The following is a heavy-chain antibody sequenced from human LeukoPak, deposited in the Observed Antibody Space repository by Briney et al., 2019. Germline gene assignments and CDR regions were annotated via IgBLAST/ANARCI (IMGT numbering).Heavy chain of an antibody. Sequence: GGSLRLSCAASGFTFSTYWMHWVRQAPGKGLVRVSRINSDGSRASYADSVKGRFTISRDNAKNTLYLQMNSLRAEDTAVYYCARVPYYYDSGGHHPYYFDYWGQGTLVTVSS. V-gene: IGHV3-74*01. CDR1: GFTFSTYW. D-gene: IGHD3-22*01. CDR3: ARVPYYYDSGGHHPYYFDY. J-gene: IGHJ4*02. CDR2: INSDGSRA.